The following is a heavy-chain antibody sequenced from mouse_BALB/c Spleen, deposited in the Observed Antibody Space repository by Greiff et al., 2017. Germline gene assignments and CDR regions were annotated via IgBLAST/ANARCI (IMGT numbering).Heavy chain of an antibody. CDR2: ISDGGSYT. CDR3: ARRTRYYAMDY. CDR1: GFTFSDYY. V-gene: IGHV5-4*02. J-gene: IGHJ4*01. D-gene: IGHD2-13*01. Sequence: EVMLVESGGGLVKPGGSLKLSCAASGFTFSDYYMYWVRQTPEKRLEWVATISDGGSYTYYPDSVKGRFTISRDNAKNNLYLQMSSLKSEDTAMYYCARRTRYYAMDYWGQGTSVTVSS.